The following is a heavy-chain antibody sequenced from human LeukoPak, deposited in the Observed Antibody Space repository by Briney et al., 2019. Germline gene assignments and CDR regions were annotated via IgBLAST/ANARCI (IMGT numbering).Heavy chain of an antibody. D-gene: IGHD1-1*01. J-gene: IGHJ6*02. CDR3: ARSTTGTTVYYYYYGMDV. CDR1: GYTFTSYY. Sequence: ASVKVSCKASGYTFTSYYMHWVRQAPGQGLEWMGIINPSGGSTSYAQKFQGRVTMTRDTSTSTVYMELSSLRSEDTAVYYCARSTTGTTVYYYYYGMDVWGQGTTVTVSS. V-gene: IGHV1-46*01. CDR2: INPSGGST.